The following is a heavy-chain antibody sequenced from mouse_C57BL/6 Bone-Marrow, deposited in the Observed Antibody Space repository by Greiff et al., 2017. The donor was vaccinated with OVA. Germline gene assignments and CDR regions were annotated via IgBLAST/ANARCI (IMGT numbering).Heavy chain of an antibody. CDR3: SSSVYYLDY. Sequence: QVQLQQSGPELVKPGASVKISCKASGYAFSSSWMNWVKQRPGKGLEWIGRIYPGDGDTNYNGKFKGKATLTEDKSSITAYIHLISLTSDDSAVYFCSSSVYYLDYWGQGTTLTVSS. J-gene: IGHJ2*01. CDR2: IYPGDGDT. V-gene: IGHV1-82*01. CDR1: GYAFSSSW.